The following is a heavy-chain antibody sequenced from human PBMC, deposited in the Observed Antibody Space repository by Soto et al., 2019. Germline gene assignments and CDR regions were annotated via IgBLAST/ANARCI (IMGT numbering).Heavy chain of an antibody. CDR1: GYTFTRYA. J-gene: IGHJ4*02. Sequence: VASVKVSCKASGYTFTRYAMHWVRQAPGQSLEWMGWINAGNGNTKYAQKFQGRVTITTDTSTSTDYMELSSLRSEDTAVYYCRYCSSTSCYDLGGFDYWGQGTLVTVSS. V-gene: IGHV1-3*01. CDR2: INAGNGNT. D-gene: IGHD2-2*01. CDR3: RYCSSTSCYDLGGFDY.